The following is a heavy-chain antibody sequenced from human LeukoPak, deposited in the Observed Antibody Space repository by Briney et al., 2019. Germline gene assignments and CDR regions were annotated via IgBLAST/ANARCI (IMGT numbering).Heavy chain of an antibody. V-gene: IGHV3-15*01. Sequence: PGGSLRLSCAASGFTFSNAWMSWVRQAPGKGLEWVGRIKSKTDGGTTDYAAPVKGRFTISRDDSKNTLYLQMNSLKTEGTAVYYCTGRYSSGWYSSFDYWGQGTLVTVSS. J-gene: IGHJ4*02. CDR3: TGRYSSGWYSSFDY. CDR1: GFTFSNAW. D-gene: IGHD6-19*01. CDR2: IKSKTDGGTT.